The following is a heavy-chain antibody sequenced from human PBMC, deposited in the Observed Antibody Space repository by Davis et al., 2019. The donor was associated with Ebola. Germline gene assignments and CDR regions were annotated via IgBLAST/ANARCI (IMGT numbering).Heavy chain of an antibody. CDR3: ARIAYYDSSGYPFDI. V-gene: IGHV4-31*03. D-gene: IGHD3-22*01. J-gene: IGHJ3*02. Sequence: MPSETLSLTCTVSGGSISSGGYYWSWIRQHQGKGLEWIGSIYYSGRTYYNPSLKSRITISVDTSKNQFSLKLTSVTAADTAVYYCARIAYYDSSGYPFDIWGQGTMVTVSS. CDR1: GGSISSGGYY. CDR2: IYYSGRT.